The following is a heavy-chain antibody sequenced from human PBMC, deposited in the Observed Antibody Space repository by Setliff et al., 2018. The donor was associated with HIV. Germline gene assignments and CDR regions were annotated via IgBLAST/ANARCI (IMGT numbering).Heavy chain of an antibody. CDR2: IYYSGSA. D-gene: IGHD6-19*01. CDR3: ASPASGGSSGQYHY. V-gene: IGHV4-39*01. CDR1: GGSISSSSYY. J-gene: IGHJ4*02. Sequence: LSLTCTVSGGSISSSSYYWGWIRQPPGKGLEWIGSIYYSGSAYYNPSLKSRVTISVDTSKNQFSLKLSSVTAADTAVYYCASPASGGSSGQYHYWGQGTLVTVSS.